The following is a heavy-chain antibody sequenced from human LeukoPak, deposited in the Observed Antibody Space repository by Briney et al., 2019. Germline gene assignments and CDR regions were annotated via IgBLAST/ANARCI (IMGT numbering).Heavy chain of an antibody. CDR2: ISSSSSYI. D-gene: IGHD2-2*01. J-gene: IGHJ4*02. V-gene: IGHV3-21*01. Sequence: GGSLRLSCASSGFTFSSNSMNWVRQAPGKGLEGVSSISSSSSYIYYADSVKGRFTISRDNAKNSLYLQMNSLRAEDTAVYYCARASAVPAANNFDYWGQGTLVTVSS. CDR3: ARASAVPAANNFDY. CDR1: GFTFSSNS.